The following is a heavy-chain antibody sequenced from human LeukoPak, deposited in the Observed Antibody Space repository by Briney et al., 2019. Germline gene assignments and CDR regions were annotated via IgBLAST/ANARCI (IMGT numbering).Heavy chain of an antibody. J-gene: IGHJ4*02. V-gene: IGHV4-34*01. CDR3: ARGHPLLDC. CDR2: INHSGGT. CDR1: GGSFSGYH. D-gene: IGHD2-21*02. Sequence: PSETLSLTCAVYGGSFSGYHWTWIRQPPGKGLEWIGEINHSGGTNYNPSLKSRVTISVDTPKNQFSLKLNSVTAADTAVYYCARGHPLLDCWGQGTLVTVSS.